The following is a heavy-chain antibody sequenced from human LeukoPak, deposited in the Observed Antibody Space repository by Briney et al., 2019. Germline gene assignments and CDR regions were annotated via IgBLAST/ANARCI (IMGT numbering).Heavy chain of an antibody. CDR2: INHSGST. J-gene: IGHJ3*02. Sequence: KSSETLSLXCAVYGGSSSGYYWSWIRLPPGKGLEWIGEINHSGSTNYNPSLKSRVTISVDTSKNQFSLKLSSVTAADTAVYYCAIYGVDAFDIWGQGTMVTVSS. CDR1: GGSSSGYY. D-gene: IGHD4-17*01. V-gene: IGHV4-34*01. CDR3: AIYGVDAFDI.